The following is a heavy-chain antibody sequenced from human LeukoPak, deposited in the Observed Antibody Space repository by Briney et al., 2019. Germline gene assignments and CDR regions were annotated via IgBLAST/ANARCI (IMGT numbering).Heavy chain of an antibody. V-gene: IGHV3-30*18. CDR2: ISYDGSNK. D-gene: IGHD6-19*01. J-gene: IGHJ4*02. CDR1: GFTFSSYG. CDR3: AKVFGSGWYFEGPDS. Sequence: GRSLRLSCAASGFTFSSYGMHWVRQAPGKGLEWVAVISYDGSNKYYADSVKGRFTISRDNSKNTLYLQMNSLRAEDTAVYYCAKVFGSGWYFEGPDSWGQGTLVTVSS.